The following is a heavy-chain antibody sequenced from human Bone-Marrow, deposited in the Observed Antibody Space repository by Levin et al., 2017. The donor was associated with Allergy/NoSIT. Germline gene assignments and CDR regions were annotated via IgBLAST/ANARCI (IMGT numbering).Heavy chain of an antibody. J-gene: IGHJ6*02. CDR2: IIPIFGTA. CDR1: GGTFSSYA. V-gene: IGHV1-69*06. D-gene: IGHD5-12*01. CDR3: ARVFPNISGYKQTYYYYGMDG. Sequence: KISCKASGGTFSSYAISWVRQAPGQGLEWMGGIIPIFGTANYAQKFQGRVTITADKSTSTAYMELSSLRSEDTAVYYCARVFPNISGYKQTYYYYGMDGWGQGTTVTVSS.